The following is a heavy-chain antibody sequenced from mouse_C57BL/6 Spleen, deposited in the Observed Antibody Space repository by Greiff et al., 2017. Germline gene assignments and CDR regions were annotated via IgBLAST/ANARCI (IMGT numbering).Heavy chain of an antibody. CDR2: LLPGSGRS. CDR1: GHTFTGYW. D-gene: IGHD4-1*01. CDR3: ARKLGYAMDY. V-gene: IGHV1-9*01. Sequence: QVQLQQSGAELMKPWASVKLSCQATGHTFTGYWLAWVKQRPGHGLACIGELLPGSGRSHYTEKFTGKATFTADTSSNTAYMQLSSLTTEDSAIYYCARKLGYAMDYWGQGTSVTVSS. J-gene: IGHJ4*01.